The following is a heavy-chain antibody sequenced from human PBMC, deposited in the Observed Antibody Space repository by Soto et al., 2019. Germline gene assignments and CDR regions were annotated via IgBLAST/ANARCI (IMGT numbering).Heavy chain of an antibody. J-gene: IGHJ6*02. Sequence: GGSLSLSCAASGFTFSSYEMNWVRQAPGKGLEWVSYISSGDNTRYYADSVKGRCTVTRDNATNSQYLQTNSLRAEDTAVHYCARDLGELTKHGMDVWGQGTTVTVSS. D-gene: IGHD3-10*01. CDR2: ISSGDNTR. V-gene: IGHV3-48*03. CDR1: GFTFSSYE. CDR3: ARDLGELTKHGMDV.